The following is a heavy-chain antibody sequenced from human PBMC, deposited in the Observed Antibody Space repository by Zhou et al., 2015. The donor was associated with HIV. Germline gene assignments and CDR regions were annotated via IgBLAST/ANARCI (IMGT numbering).Heavy chain of an antibody. CDR1: GFTFSIHS. Sequence: EVQLVESGGRPGQAWGGSLRLSCAASGFTFSIHSMNWVRQAPGQGLEWVSSISASSSYIYYADSVKGRFTISRDNAKNSLYLQMNSLRAEDSAVYYCVREGNEVVPNIRDHVDVWGKGTTVTVSS. V-gene: IGHV3-21*06. J-gene: IGHJ6*04. CDR2: ISASSSYI. CDR3: VREGNEVVPNIRDHVDV. D-gene: IGHD1-14*01.